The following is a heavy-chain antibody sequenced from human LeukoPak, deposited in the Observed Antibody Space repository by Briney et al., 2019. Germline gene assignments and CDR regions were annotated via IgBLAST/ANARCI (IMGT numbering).Heavy chain of an antibody. CDR3: ARGKFTKRVVVIKDDAFDI. CDR2: IYTSGST. D-gene: IGHD3-22*01. CDR1: GGSISSYY. V-gene: IGHV4-4*07. Sequence: PSETLSLTCTVSGGSISSYYWSWIRQPAGKGLEWIGRIYTSGSTNYNPSLKSRVTISVDKSKNQFSLKLSSVTAADTAVYYCARGKFTKRVVVIKDDAFDIWGQGTMVNVSS. J-gene: IGHJ3*02.